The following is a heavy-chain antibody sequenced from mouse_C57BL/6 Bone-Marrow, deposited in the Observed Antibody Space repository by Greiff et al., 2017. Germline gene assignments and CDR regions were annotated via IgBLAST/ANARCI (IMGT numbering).Heavy chain of an antibody. J-gene: IGHJ2*01. D-gene: IGHD3-1*01. CDR3: ARHRGYRFDY. CDR1: GFTFSSYT. CDR2: ISGGSGNT. Sequence: EVMLVESGGGLVKPGGSLKISCAASGFTFSSYTMSWVRQTPGKRLAWVANISGGSGNTYYPDSVKGRFTISRDNAKNTLYLQMSSLRSEDTAVYYCARHRGYRFDYWGQGTTLTVSS. V-gene: IGHV5-9*01.